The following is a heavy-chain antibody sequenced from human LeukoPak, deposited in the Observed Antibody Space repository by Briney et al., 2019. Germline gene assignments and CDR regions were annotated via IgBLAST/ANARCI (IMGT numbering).Heavy chain of an antibody. Sequence: PSQTLSLTCTVSGGSISSGSYYWSWIRQPAGKGLEWIGRIYTSGSTNYNPSLKSRVTMSVDTSKNQFSLKLSSVTAADTAVYYCARGTTGYYDTSGYLRPTLRPNWFAPWGQGTLVTVSS. D-gene: IGHD3-22*01. J-gene: IGHJ5*02. CDR1: GGSISSGSYY. CDR2: IYTSGST. CDR3: ARGTTGYYDTSGYLRPTLRPNWFAP. V-gene: IGHV4-61*02.